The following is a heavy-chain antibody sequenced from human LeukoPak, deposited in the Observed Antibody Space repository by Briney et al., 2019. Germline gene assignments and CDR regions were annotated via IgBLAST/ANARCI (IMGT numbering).Heavy chain of an antibody. Sequence: PSETLSLTCAVYGGSFSGYYWSWIRQPPGKGLEWIGEINHSGSTNYNPSLKSRVTISVDTSKNQFSLKLSSVTAADTAVYYCATPGYSSGWYAGWFDPWGQGTLVTVSS. V-gene: IGHV4-34*01. CDR3: ATPGYSSGWYAGWFDP. CDR2: INHSGST. CDR1: GGSFSGYY. J-gene: IGHJ5*02. D-gene: IGHD6-19*01.